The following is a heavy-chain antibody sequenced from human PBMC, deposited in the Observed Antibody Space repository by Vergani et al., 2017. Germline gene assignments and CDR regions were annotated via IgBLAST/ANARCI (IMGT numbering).Heavy chain of an antibody. D-gene: IGHD4-11*01. CDR2: IVVGSGNT. CDR1: GFTFTSSA. Sequence: QMQLVQSGPEVKKPGTSVKVSCKASGFTFTSSAMQWVRQARGQRLEWIGWIVVGSGNTNYAQKFQERVTITRDMSTSTAYMELISLRSEDTAVYYCAGGRRIYSNYFYYYYMDVWGKGTTVTVSS. J-gene: IGHJ6*03. CDR3: AGGRRIYSNYFYYYYMDV. V-gene: IGHV1-58*02.